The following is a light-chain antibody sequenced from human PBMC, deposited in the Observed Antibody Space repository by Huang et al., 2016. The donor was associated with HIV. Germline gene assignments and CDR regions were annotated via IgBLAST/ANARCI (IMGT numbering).Light chain of an antibody. V-gene: IGKV1-39*01. CDR1: QSISID. Sequence: DIQMTQSPSSLSASVGDRVTISCRASQSISIDLNWYHQRPGRAPKLLIYSTSNLQSGGPSRFSGSGSGTNFTLTISSLQPEDFATYYCQQSYSTPRMYTFGQGTKLEIK. CDR3: QQSYSTPRMYT. J-gene: IGKJ2*01. CDR2: STS.